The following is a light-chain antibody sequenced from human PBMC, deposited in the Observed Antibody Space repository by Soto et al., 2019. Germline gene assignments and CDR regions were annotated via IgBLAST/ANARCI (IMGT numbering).Light chain of an antibody. CDR3: VQGTHWPRT. Sequence: DVVMTQSPLSLPVTLGQPASISCRSSQGLVYIDGNTYLSWFQQRPGQSPRRLIYKVSDRDSGVPARFSGSGSGTDFTLKISRVEAEDVGIYYCVQGTHWPRTFGQGTRLEIK. CDR2: KVS. V-gene: IGKV2-30*01. J-gene: IGKJ5*01. CDR1: QGLVYIDGNTY.